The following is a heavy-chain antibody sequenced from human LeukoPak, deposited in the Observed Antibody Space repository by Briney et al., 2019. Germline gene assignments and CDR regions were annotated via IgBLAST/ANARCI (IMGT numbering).Heavy chain of an antibody. D-gene: IGHD6-19*01. CDR3: ARDLPAVAGIDFDY. J-gene: IGHJ4*02. Sequence: ASVKVSCKASGYTFTSYGISWVRQAPGQGLGWMGWINAYNGNTNYAQKLQGRVTMTTDTSTSTAYMELRSLRSDDTAVYYCARDLPAVAGIDFDYWGQGTLVTVSS. V-gene: IGHV1-18*04. CDR2: INAYNGNT. CDR1: GYTFTSYG.